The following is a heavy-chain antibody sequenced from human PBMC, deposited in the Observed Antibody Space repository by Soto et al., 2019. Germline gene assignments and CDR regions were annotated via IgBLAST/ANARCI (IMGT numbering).Heavy chain of an antibody. Sequence: GGSLRLSCAASGFTFSSYAMSWVRQAPGKGLEWVSAISGSGGSTYYADSVKGRFTISRDNSKNTLYLQMNSLRAEDTAVYYCAKALGSYDSSGTDYWGQGTLVTVSS. CDR3: AKALGSYDSSGTDY. J-gene: IGHJ4*02. D-gene: IGHD3-22*01. CDR2: ISGSGGST. V-gene: IGHV3-23*01. CDR1: GFTFSSYA.